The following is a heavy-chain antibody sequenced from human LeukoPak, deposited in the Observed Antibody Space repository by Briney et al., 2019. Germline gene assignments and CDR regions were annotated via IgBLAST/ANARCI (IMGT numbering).Heavy chain of an antibody. CDR2: IYYSGST. V-gene: IGHV4-61*08. J-gene: IGHJ6*02. CDR1: GGSISSGGYS. D-gene: IGHD2-15*01. Sequence: PSQTLSLTCAVSGGSISSGGYSWSWIRQPPGKGLEWIGYIYYSGSTNYNPSLKSRVTVSVDTSKNQFSLKLSSVTAADTAVYYCARDERLGYCSGGSCYPRTNYYYGMDVWGQGTTVTVSS. CDR3: ARDERLGYCSGGSCYPRTNYYYGMDV.